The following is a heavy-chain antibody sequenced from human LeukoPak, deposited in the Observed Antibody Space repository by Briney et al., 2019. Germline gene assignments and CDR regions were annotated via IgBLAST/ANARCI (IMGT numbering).Heavy chain of an antibody. CDR3: ARAHTLTGYSSLAAEYFQH. J-gene: IGHJ1*01. CDR1: GYTFTSYD. V-gene: IGHV1-2*04. D-gene: IGHD6-13*01. Sequence: ASVKVSCKASGYTFTSYDINWVRQAPGQGLEWMGWINPNSGGTNYAQKFQGWVTMTRDTSISTAYMELSRLRSDDTAVYYCARAHTLTGYSSLAAEYFQHWGQGTLVTVSS. CDR2: INPNSGGT.